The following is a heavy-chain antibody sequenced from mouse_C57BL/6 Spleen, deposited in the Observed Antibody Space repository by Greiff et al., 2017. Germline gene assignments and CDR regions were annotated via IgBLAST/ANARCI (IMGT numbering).Heavy chain of an antibody. Sequence: VQLQQPGAELVMPGASVKLSCKASGYTFTSYWMHWVKQRPGQGLEWIGEIDPSDSYTNYNQKFKGKSTLTVDKSSSTAYMQLSSLTSEDSAVYYGARGGGYDEGYAMDYWGQGTSVTVSS. D-gene: IGHD2-2*01. CDR3: ARGGGYDEGYAMDY. CDR1: GYTFTSYW. V-gene: IGHV1-69*01. CDR2: IDPSDSYT. J-gene: IGHJ4*01.